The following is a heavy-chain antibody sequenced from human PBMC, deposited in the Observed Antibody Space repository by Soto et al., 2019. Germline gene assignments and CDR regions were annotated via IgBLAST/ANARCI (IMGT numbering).Heavy chain of an antibody. D-gene: IGHD2-21*01. CDR3: TGGAWVSDY. Sequence: SETLSLTCAVHGGAFRDYYWTWIRQFPGKGREWIGEINHIGTTNYNPSLQSRITMLSDSSKNQFSLDLRSVTAADTAIDYCTGGAWVSDYWGPGIRVTVSS. J-gene: IGHJ4*02. V-gene: IGHV4-34*01. CDR1: GGAFRDYY. CDR2: INHIGTT.